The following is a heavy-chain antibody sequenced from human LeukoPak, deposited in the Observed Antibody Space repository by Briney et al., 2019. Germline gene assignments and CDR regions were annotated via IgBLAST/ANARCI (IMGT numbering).Heavy chain of an antibody. Sequence: SETLSLTCTVSGGSMSGFFWTWIRQPPGRELEWIGSIYYSGSSTKYNPSLKSRVTISVDTSKSQFSLNLNSATAADTAVYYCARGHWYPIGWFDPWGQGTLVTVSS. CDR1: GGSMSGFF. CDR2: IYYSGSST. D-gene: IGHD6-13*01. CDR3: ARGHWYPIGWFDP. V-gene: IGHV4-59*01. J-gene: IGHJ5*02.